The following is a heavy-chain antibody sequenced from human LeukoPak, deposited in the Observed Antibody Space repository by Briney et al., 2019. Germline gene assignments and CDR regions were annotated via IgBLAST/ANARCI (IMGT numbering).Heavy chain of an antibody. CDR2: ISACNGNT. J-gene: IGHJ3*02. D-gene: IGHD5-18*01. CDR3: ARGPVDTARGRAFDI. V-gene: IGHV1-18*01. CDR1: GYTFTSYG. Sequence: ASVKVSCKASGYTFTSYGISWVRQAPGQGLERMGWISACNGNTNYAQKLQGRVTMTTDTSTSTAYMELRSLRSDDTAVYYCARGPVDTARGRAFDIWGQGTMVTVSS.